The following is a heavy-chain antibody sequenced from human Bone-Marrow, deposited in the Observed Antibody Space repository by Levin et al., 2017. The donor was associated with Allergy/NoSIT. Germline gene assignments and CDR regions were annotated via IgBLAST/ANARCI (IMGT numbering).Heavy chain of an antibody. CDR1: GYIFSDFY. J-gene: IGHJ6*01. CDR3: ATVRGEIGSGSSYGLDV. V-gene: IGHV1-2*02. Sequence: AASVKVSCKASGYIFSDFYLHWVRQAPGQGLEWMGWINPYSGNTKFAQKFQGRVTMTRDTSVSTAYMELSRLGSDDTAVFYCATVRGEIGSGSSYGLDVWGQGTTVTVSS. D-gene: IGHD3-10*01. CDR2: INPYSGNT.